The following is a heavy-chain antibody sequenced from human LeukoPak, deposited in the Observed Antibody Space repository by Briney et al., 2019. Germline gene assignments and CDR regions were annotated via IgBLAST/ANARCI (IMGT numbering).Heavy chain of an antibody. J-gene: IGHJ6*02. CDR3: SRGLVYSSGYDYGLDV. D-gene: IGHD6-19*01. CDR1: GGSISSYY. CDR2: MFTSGST. V-gene: IGHV4-4*07. Sequence: SGTLSLTCTVSGGSISSYYWTWIRQPAGKELEWIGRMFTSGSTDYNPSLKSRVTMSLDTSKNQISLELTSVTAADTAVYYRSRGLVYSSGYDYGLDVWGQGTRVTVSS.